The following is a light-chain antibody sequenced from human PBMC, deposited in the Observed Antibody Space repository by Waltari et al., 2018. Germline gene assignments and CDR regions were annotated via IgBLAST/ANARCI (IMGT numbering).Light chain of an antibody. J-gene: IGKJ2*01. CDR2: GAS. Sequence: EIVLTQSPGTLSLSPGERATVSCRASQRVSSTYLAWYQQKPGQTPRLLIYGASSRATGIPDRFSGSGSGTDFTLTISRLEPEDFAVYYCQQYGIPPYTFGQGTKLEIK. CDR3: QQYGIPPYT. CDR1: QRVSSTY. V-gene: IGKV3-20*01.